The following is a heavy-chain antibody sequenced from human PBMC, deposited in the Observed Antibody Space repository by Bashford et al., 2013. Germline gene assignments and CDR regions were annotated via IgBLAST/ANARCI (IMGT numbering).Heavy chain of an antibody. CDR1: GGSISSGGYS. J-gene: IGHJ6*02. Sequence: SETLSLTCAVSGGSISSGGYSWSWIRQPPGKGLEWIGYIYHSGSTYYNPSLKSRVTISVDRSKNQFSLKLSSVTAADTAVYYCARGREKYYYGSGYGMDVWGQGTTVTVSS. D-gene: IGHD3-10*01. CDR2: IYHSGST. V-gene: IGHV4-30-2*01. CDR3: ARGREKYYYGSGYGMDV.